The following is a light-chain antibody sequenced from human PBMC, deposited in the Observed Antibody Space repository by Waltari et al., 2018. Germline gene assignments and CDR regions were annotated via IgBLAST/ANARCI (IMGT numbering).Light chain of an antibody. CDR1: SSDLNGYNY. Sequence: QSALTQPASVSGSPGQSITISCTGISSDLNGYNYVSWYQKYPGKAPKLIIYEVSNPPSGVSNRVSGSKSGNTASLSISGLQAEDEADYYCTSYISGTALVIFGGGTKLTVL. CDR3: TSYISGTALVI. V-gene: IGLV2-14*01. J-gene: IGLJ2*01. CDR2: EVS.